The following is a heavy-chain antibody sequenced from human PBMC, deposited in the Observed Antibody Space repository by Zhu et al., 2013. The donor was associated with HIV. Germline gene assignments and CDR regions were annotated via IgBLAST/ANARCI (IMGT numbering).Heavy chain of an antibody. V-gene: IGHV4-38-2*02. Sequence: QVQLQESGPGLVKPSETLSLTCTVSGYSISSGCYWGWIRQPPGKGLEWIGSIYHSGSTYYNPSLKSRVTISVDTSKNQFSLKLSSVTAADTAVYYCAAYYYGSGSYYNEDLGYKDYWGQGTLVTVSS. J-gene: IGHJ4*02. CDR2: IYHSGST. CDR3: AAYYYGSGSYYNEDLGYKDY. D-gene: IGHD3-10*01. CDR1: GYSISSGCY.